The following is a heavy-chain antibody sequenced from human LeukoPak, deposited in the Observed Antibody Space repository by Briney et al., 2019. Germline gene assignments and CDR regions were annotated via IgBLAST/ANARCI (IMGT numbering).Heavy chain of an antibody. Sequence: SETLSLTCTVSGGSISSYYWSWIRQPPGKGLEWIGDIYNSGSTNYNPSLKSRVTISVDTSKNQFSLKLSSVTAADTAVYYCARGLEYSSGWTPYYYYYMDVWGKGTTVTVSS. CDR3: ARGLEYSSGWTPYYYYYMDV. J-gene: IGHJ6*03. D-gene: IGHD6-19*01. V-gene: IGHV4-59*08. CDR2: IYNSGST. CDR1: GGSISSYY.